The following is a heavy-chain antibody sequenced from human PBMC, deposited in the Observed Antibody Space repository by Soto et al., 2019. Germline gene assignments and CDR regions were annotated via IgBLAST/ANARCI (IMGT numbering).Heavy chain of an antibody. CDR3: ARADYYYDSSGHHDWFDP. Sequence: LSLTCTVSCGSISSYYWSWIRQPAGKGLEWIGRIYTSWSTNYNPSXKSRVTMSVDTSKDQFSLKLSSVTAADTAVYYCARADYYYDSSGHHDWFDPWGQGTLVTV. V-gene: IGHV4-4*07. CDR2: IYTSWST. J-gene: IGHJ5*02. D-gene: IGHD3-22*01. CDR1: CGSISSYY.